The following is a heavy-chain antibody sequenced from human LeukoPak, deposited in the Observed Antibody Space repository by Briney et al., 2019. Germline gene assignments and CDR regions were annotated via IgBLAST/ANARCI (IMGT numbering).Heavy chain of an antibody. CDR2: ISTSGST. J-gene: IGHJ4*02. D-gene: IGHD5-12*01. V-gene: IGHV4-4*07. CDR3: AREGSDSAYDYYY. CDR1: GGSISSYY. Sequence: SETLSLTCTVSGGSISSYYWSWIRQPVGKGLEWIGRISTSGSTTYKPSLKSRVTMSVDTSKNQFSLKLSSVIAADTAVYYCAREGSDSAYDYYYWGQGTLVTVSS.